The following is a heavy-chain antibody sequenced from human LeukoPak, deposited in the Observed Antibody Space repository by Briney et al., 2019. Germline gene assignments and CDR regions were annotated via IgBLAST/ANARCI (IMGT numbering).Heavy chain of an antibody. J-gene: IGHJ6*03. CDR2: ISGSGGGT. CDR3: ARATVTSNYYYYYYMDV. V-gene: IGHV3-23*01. D-gene: IGHD4-17*01. Sequence: GGSLRLSCAVSGFTFSSYAMSWVRQAPGKGLEWVSAISGSGGGTFYADSVRGRFTISRDNSKNTLYLQMNSLRAEDTAVYYCARATVTSNYYYYYYMDVWGKGTTVTISS. CDR1: GFTFSSYA.